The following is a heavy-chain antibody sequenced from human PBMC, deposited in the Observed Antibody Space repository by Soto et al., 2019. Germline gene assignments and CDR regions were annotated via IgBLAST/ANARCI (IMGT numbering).Heavy chain of an antibody. D-gene: IGHD5-12*01. J-gene: IGHJ6*03. CDR1: GDSFNDYY. CDR2: INPNGGVT. V-gene: IGHV1-2*04. CDR3: ATESGGATATLDYYYFDMDE. Sequence: QVQLVQSGAEVRKPGASVTVSCRSSGDSFNDYYIHWVRQAPGQGFERMGWINPNGGVTKYAQKFQGWVSMTSGTSIRNVSMKLSRLRSDGTAVYYCATESGGATATLDYYYFDMDECGTGTGVTVSS.